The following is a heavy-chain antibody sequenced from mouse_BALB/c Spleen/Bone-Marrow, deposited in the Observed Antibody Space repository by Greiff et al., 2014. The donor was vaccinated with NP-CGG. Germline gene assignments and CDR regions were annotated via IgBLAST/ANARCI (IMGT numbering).Heavy chain of an antibody. J-gene: IGHJ2*01. CDR1: GFSFSDYY. CDR2: ISDSGGST. CDR3: ARLGDYSYFDY. V-gene: IGHV5-12*01. Sequence: EVQLVESGGGIAQPGGSLKLSCVLSGFSFSDYYMYWVRQTPEKRLEWVAYISDSGGSTYYPDTVKGRFTISRDNAKNTLYLQMSRLKSEDAAMYYCARLGDYSYFDYWGQGTTLTVSS. D-gene: IGHD1-1*01.